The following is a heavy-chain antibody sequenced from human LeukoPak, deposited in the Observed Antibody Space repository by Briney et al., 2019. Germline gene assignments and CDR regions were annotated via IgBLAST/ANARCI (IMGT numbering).Heavy chain of an antibody. CDR1: GDSLSGYY. D-gene: IGHD3-22*01. CDR2: IHSSGST. J-gene: IGHJ4*02. Sequence: SEILSLTCTVSGDSLSGYYWSWIRQTPEKGLEWIGCIHSSGSTIYNPSLKSRVTISVDTSKKQFSLRLTSVTAADTAVYFCARGYFDSRHSSNPFDYWGQGALVTVSS. V-gene: IGHV4-4*09. CDR3: ARGYFDSRHSSNPFDY.